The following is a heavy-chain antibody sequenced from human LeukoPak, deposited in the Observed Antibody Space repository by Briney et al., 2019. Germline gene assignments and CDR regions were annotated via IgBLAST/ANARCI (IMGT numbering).Heavy chain of an antibody. V-gene: IGHV4-38-2*01. J-gene: IGHJ4*02. CDR3: ARGPRVYYDSSGYYWSGYYFDY. D-gene: IGHD3-22*01. CDR2: IYHSGIT. Sequence: SETLSLTCAVSGYSISSGYYWGWIRQPPGKGLKWIGSIYHSGITYYNPSLKSRVTISVDTSKTQFSLKLSSVTAADTAVYYCARGPRVYYDSSGYYWSGYYFDYWGQGTLVTVSS. CDR1: GYSISSGYY.